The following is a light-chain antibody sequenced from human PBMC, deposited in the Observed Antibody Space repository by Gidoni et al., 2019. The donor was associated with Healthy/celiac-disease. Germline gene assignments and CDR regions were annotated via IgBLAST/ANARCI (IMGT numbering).Light chain of an antibody. CDR3: QQYGSSPCT. CDR1: QSVSSSY. V-gene: IGKV3-20*01. Sequence: GTLSLSPGERATLSCRASQSVSSSYLAWYQQKPGQAPRLLIYGASSRATGIPDRFSGSGSGTDFTLTISRLEPEDFAVYYCQQYGSSPCTFGQGTQVEIK. J-gene: IGKJ1*01. CDR2: GAS.